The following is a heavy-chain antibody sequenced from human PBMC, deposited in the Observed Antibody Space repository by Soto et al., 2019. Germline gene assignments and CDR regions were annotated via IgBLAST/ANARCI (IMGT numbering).Heavy chain of an antibody. CDR2: ISAHNGNT. CDR1: GYAFSTYG. CDR3: ARGRYGDY. D-gene: IGHD1-1*01. J-gene: IGHJ4*02. V-gene: IGHV1-18*01. Sequence: QVHLVQSGAEVKKPGASVKVSCKGSGYAFSTYGITWVRQAPGQGLEWMGWISAHNGNTNYAQKLQGRVTVTRDTSTSTAYMELRSLRSDDTAVYYCARGRYGDYWGQGALVTVSS.